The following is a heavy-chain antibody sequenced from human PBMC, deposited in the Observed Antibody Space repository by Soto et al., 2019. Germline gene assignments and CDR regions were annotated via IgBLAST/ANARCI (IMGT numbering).Heavy chain of an antibody. Sequence: GGSLRLSCAASGFTVSSNYMSWVRQAPGKGLEWVSVIYSGGSTYYADSVKGRFTISRDNSKNTLYLQMNSLRAEDTAVYYCARYSSSAVFDYYFDYWGQGTLVTVSS. CDR1: GFTVSSNY. J-gene: IGHJ4*02. V-gene: IGHV3-53*01. D-gene: IGHD6-6*01. CDR3: ARYSSSAVFDYYFDY. CDR2: IYSGGST.